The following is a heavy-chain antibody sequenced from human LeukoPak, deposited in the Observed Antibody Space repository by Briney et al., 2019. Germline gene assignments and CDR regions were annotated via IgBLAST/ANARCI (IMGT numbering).Heavy chain of an antibody. J-gene: IGHJ3*02. V-gene: IGHV1-2*02. CDR2: INPNRGGT. D-gene: IGHD3-22*01. CDR1: GYTFTGYY. CDR3: ARELRITMIVGVITTDDAFDI. Sequence: ASVKVSCKASGYTFTGYYMHWVRQAPGQGLEWMGWINPNRGGTNYAQKFQGRVTMTRDTSISTAYMELSRLRSDDTAVYYCARELRITMIVGVITTDDAFDIWGQGTMVTVSS.